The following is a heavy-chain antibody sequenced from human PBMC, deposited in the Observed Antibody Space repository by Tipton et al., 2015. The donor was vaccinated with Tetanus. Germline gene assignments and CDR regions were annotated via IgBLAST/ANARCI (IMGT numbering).Heavy chain of an antibody. CDR2: IYFKGDT. CDR1: GGSISDKKYY. D-gene: IGHD3-10*01. Sequence: TLSLTCTVSGGSISDKKYYWGWIRLPPGKGLEWIASIYFKGDTYYSPSLKSRLTIAVDTSQNLFSLTLTSVTAADTAIYYCARHLYGYWFDPWGQGAQVTVST. CDR3: ARHLYGYWFDP. V-gene: IGHV4-39*02. J-gene: IGHJ5*02.